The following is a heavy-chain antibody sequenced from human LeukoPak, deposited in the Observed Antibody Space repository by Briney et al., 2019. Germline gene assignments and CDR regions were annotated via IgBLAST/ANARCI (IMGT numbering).Heavy chain of an antibody. V-gene: IGHV3-30*18. Sequence: GGSLRLSCAASGFTFSTYVIHWVRQAPGKGLEWAALISYDGSSKYYADSVKGRFTISRDNSKNTVYLQMDSLRAEDTAVYYCAKVIISTKYYSGMDVWAQSTTVTVSS. CDR2: ISYDGSSK. D-gene: IGHD3-10*01. J-gene: IGHJ6*01. CDR3: AKVIISTKYYSGMDV. CDR1: GFTFSTYV.